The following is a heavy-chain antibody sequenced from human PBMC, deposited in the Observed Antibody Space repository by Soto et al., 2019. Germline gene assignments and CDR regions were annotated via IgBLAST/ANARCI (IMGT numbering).Heavy chain of an antibody. D-gene: IGHD3-10*01. CDR1: GFTVSSNY. CDR3: ARDYWFPGAVGMDV. V-gene: IGHV3-53*01. CDR2: IYSGGST. J-gene: IGHJ6*02. Sequence: PGGSLRLSCAASGFTVSSNYMSWVRQAPGKGLEWVSVIYSGGSTYYADSVKGRFTISRDNSKNTLYLQMNSLRAEDTAVYYCARDYWFPGAVGMDVWGPGTTVTVSS.